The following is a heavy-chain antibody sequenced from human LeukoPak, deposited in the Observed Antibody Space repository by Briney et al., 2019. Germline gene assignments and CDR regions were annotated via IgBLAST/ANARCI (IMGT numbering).Heavy chain of an antibody. CDR3: ARDRNDYGDRWGKVWFDP. CDR1: GLTFTDAW. V-gene: IGHV3-15*05. D-gene: IGHD4-17*01. J-gene: IGHJ5*02. CDR2: IKSKTDGGTS. Sequence: PGGSLRLSCATSGLTFTDAWMSWFRQAPGKGLEWVGRIKSKTDGGTSDYAAPVQGRFTISRDDSKNTLYLQMNSLRAEDTALYHCARDRNDYGDRWGKVWFDPWGQGTLVTVSS.